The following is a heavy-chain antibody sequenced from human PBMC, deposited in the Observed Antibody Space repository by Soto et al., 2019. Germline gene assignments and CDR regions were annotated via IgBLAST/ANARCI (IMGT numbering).Heavy chain of an antibody. CDR3: ARDRGPSTGYFPYGFAP. J-gene: IGHJ5*02. D-gene: IGHD3-22*01. V-gene: IGHV1-69*05. CDR2: IIPIFGTA. Sequence: QVQLVQSGAEVKKPGSSVKVSCKASGGTFSSYAITWVRQAPGQGLEWMGGIIPIFGTANYAQNFQGRVPITTDESTSKAYMELRSPRPEDPAVYYCARDRGPSTGYFPYGFAPWGQGTLVTVSS. CDR1: GGTFSSYA.